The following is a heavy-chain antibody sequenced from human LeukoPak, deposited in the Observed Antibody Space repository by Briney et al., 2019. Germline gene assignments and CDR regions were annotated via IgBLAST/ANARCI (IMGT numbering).Heavy chain of an antibody. D-gene: IGHD2-15*01. J-gene: IGHJ3*02. Sequence: PSETLSLTCAVYGGSFSGYYWSWIRQPPGKGLEWIGYIYHSGSTYYNPSLKSRVTISVDRSKNQFSLKLSSVTAADTAVYYCARADSFLDAFDIWGQGTMVTVSS. CDR3: ARADSFLDAFDI. CDR1: GGSFSGYY. CDR2: IYHSGST. V-gene: IGHV4-30-2*01.